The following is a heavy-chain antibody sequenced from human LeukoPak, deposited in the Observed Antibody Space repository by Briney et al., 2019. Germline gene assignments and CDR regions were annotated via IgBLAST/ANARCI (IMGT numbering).Heavy chain of an antibody. J-gene: IGHJ4*02. D-gene: IGHD3-22*01. CDR3: ARDGDSSGYYFDY. Sequence: GASVKVSCKASGGTFSSYAISWLRQAPGQGLEWMGGIIPIFGTANYAQKFQGRVTITTDESTSTAYMELSSLRSEDTAVYYCARDGDSSGYYFDYWGQGTLVTVSS. CDR2: IIPIFGTA. CDR1: GGTFSSYA. V-gene: IGHV1-69*05.